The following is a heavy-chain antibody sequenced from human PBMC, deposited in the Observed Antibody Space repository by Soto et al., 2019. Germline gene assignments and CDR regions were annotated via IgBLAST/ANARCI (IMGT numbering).Heavy chain of an antibody. J-gene: IGHJ4*02. V-gene: IGHV4-31*03. CDR2: ITYRGTT. CDR3: ARDSGESLRFFDY. D-gene: IGHD3-10*01. CDR1: GGSINSGGSN. Sequence: KPSETLSLTCTVSGGSINSGGSNWNWIRQRPGEGLEWIGYITYRGTTYSIPSLKSRVTMSVDTSKNQFSLKLSSVSAADTAVYYCARDSGESLRFFDYWRQRAPVTVSS.